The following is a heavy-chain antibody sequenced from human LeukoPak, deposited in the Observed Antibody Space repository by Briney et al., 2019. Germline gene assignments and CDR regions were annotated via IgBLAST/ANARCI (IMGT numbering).Heavy chain of an antibody. V-gene: IGHV4-4*02. Sequence: SSGTLSLTCAVSGGTISSSNWWSWVRQPPGRGLEWIGEIYHSGSTNYNPSLKSRVTISVDKSKNQFSLKLSSVTAADTAVYYCARLGYSGYDSPDWGQGTLVTVSS. D-gene: IGHD5-12*01. J-gene: IGHJ4*02. CDR3: ARLGYSGYDSPD. CDR1: GGTISSSNW. CDR2: IYHSGST.